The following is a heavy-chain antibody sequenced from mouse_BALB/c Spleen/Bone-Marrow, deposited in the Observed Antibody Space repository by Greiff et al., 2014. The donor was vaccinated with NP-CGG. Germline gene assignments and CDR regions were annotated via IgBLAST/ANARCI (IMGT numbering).Heavy chain of an antibody. D-gene: IGHD4-1*01. Sequence: VQLQQSGPELVKPGASVKITCKASGYTFTDYIMDWVRLSHGKSLEWIRDINVNNGGTIYNQKFKGKATLTVDKSSSTAYMELRSLTSEDTAVYYCVTGTAWFTYWGQGTLVTVST. J-gene: IGHJ3*01. CDR1: GYTFTDYI. V-gene: IGHV1-18*01. CDR3: VTGTAWFTY. CDR2: INVNNGGT.